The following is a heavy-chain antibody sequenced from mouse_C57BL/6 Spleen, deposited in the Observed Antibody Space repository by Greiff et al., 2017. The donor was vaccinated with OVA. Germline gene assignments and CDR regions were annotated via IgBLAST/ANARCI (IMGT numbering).Heavy chain of an antibody. CDR1: GYTFTDYY. CDR2: IYPGSGNT. CDR3: ARSTSIDY. Sequence: VQGVESGAELVRPGASVKLSCKASGYTFTDYYINWVKQRPGQGLEWIARIYPGSGNTYYNEKFKGKATLTAEKSSSTAYMQLSSLTSEDSAVYFCARSTSIDYWGQGTSVTVSS. J-gene: IGHJ4*01. D-gene: IGHD6-1*01. V-gene: IGHV1-76*01.